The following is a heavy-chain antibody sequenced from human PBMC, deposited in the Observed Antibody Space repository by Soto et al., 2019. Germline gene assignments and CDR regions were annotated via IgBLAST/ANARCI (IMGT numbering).Heavy chain of an antibody. D-gene: IGHD2-15*01. CDR2: IDPVGATT. CDR3: TKGGYPGYCRDGSCPYYSDC. V-gene: IGHV3-23*01. Sequence: GGSLRLSCAASQIIFANHVMTWVRQAPGKGLERVATIDPVGATTNYAASVRGRFAISRDNSKNMLYLQMNSLTAEDTAIYYCTKGGYPGYCRDGSCPYYSDCWGPGTMVTVSS. J-gene: IGHJ4*02. CDR1: QIIFANHV.